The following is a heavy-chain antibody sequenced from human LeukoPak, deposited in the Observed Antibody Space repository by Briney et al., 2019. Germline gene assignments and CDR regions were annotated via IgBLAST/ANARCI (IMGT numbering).Heavy chain of an antibody. CDR3: AREPPTTVAAPYYGMDV. CDR2: ICYDGSNK. CDR1: GFIFISYG. Sequence: GGSLRLSCAASGFIFISYGMHWVRQAPGKGLEWVATICYDGSNKYYADSVKGRFTISRDNSKNTLYVQMNSLRVEETAVYYSAREPPTTVAAPYYGMDVWGKGTTVTVSS. J-gene: IGHJ6*01. V-gene: IGHV3-33*01. D-gene: IGHD4-23*01.